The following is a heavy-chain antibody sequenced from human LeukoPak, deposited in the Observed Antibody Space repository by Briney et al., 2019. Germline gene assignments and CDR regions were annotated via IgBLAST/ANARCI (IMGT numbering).Heavy chain of an antibody. CDR2: VSADNGNR. V-gene: IGHV1-18*01. D-gene: IGHD4-11*01. Sequence: ASVKVSCKASGYTFTRYGITWVRQAPGQGLEWMGWVSADNGNRNYAQNLQGRLTMTTGTSTNTTYMELRSLRSDDTAVYYCASYSSFNWFDPWGQGTLVTVSS. J-gene: IGHJ5*02. CDR1: GYTFTRYG. CDR3: ASYSSFNWFDP.